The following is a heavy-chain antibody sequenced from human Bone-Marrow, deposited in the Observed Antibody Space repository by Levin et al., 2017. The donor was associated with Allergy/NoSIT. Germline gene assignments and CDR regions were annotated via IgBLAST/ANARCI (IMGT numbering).Heavy chain of an antibody. CDR1: GYTFTGYY. V-gene: IGHV1-2*06. CDR2: INPNSGGT. Sequence: ASVKVSCKASGYTFTGYYMHWVRQAPGQGLEWMGRINPNSGGTNYAQKFQGRVTMTRDTSLSTAYMELSRLRSDDTAVYYCAREAVLVVYASSFDIWGQGTMVTVSS. J-gene: IGHJ3*02. CDR3: AREAVLVVYASSFDI. D-gene: IGHD2-8*02.